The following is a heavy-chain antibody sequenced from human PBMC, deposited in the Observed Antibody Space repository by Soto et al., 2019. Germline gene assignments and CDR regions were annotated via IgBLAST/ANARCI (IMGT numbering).Heavy chain of an antibody. CDR1: GFTFSNYA. D-gene: IGHD6-19*01. CDR3: ARGGYSLGWSFDY. J-gene: IGHJ4*02. CDR2: ISGGGDGT. V-gene: IGHV3-23*01. Sequence: SLRLSCAASGFTFSNYAMSWVRRAPGTGLEWVSTISGGGDGTYYSDSVKGRFTISRDNSKNTLYLQINSLRADDTAVFHCARGGYSLGWSFDYWGQGTMVTVYS.